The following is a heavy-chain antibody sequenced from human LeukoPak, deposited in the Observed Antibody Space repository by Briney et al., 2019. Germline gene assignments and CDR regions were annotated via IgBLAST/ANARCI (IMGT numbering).Heavy chain of an antibody. V-gene: IGHV3-33*01. CDR2: IWHDGSNK. Sequence: PGRSLRLSCAASGFTFSSYGMHWVRQAPGKGLEWVAVIWHDGSNKYYADSVKGRFTISRDNSKNTLYLQMNSLRAEDTAVYYCAREAGIAARPYYYYGMDVWGQGTTVTVSS. D-gene: IGHD6-13*01. CDR3: AREAGIAARPYYYYGMDV. CDR1: GFTFSSYG. J-gene: IGHJ6*02.